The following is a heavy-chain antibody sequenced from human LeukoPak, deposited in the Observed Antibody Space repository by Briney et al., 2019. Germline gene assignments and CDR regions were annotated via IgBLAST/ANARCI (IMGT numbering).Heavy chain of an antibody. V-gene: IGHV6-1*01. CDR1: RDSVSSNNAA. CDR2: TYYRSKWYN. Sequence: SQTLSLTCAISRDSVSSNNAAWNWIRQSPSRGLEWLGRTYYRSKWYNDYAESVKSRITINPDTSRNQFSLQLNSMTPEDTAVYYCARNWGLDYWGQATLVTVSS. CDR3: ARNWGLDY. D-gene: IGHD3-16*01. J-gene: IGHJ4*02.